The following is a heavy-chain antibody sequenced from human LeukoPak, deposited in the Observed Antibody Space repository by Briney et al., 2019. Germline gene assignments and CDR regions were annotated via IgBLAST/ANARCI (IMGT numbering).Heavy chain of an antibody. CDR1: GDSFSSYY. CDR3: ARHGIIRRGNDAFDI. V-gene: IGHV4-59*08. Sequence: SETLSLTCTVSGDSFSSYYWSWIRQPPGKGLEWIGYVYYVGSTDYNPYLKSRVTMSVDTSKNQFSLKLTSVTAADTAVYYCARHGIIRRGNDAFDIWGQGTMVTVSS. CDR2: VYYVGST. D-gene: IGHD3-10*01. J-gene: IGHJ3*02.